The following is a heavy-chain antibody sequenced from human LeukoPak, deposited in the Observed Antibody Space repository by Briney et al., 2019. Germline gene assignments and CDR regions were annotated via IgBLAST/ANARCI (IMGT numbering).Heavy chain of an antibody. V-gene: IGHV3-48*04. J-gene: IGHJ6*02. CDR2: ISSGSSTI. CDR3: AKARLMAAPFYYYGMDV. Sequence: GGSLRLSCAASGFTFSSYSMNWVRQAPGKGLEWVSYISSGSSTIYYADSVKGRFTISRDNAKNSLYLQMNSLRGEDTALYYCAKARLMAAPFYYYGMDVWGPGTTVTVSS. CDR1: GFTFSSYS. D-gene: IGHD5-24*01.